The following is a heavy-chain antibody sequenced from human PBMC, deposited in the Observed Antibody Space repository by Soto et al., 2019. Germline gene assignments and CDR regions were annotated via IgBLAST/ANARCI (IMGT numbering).Heavy chain of an antibody. V-gene: IGHV1-18*04. CDR1: GYTFTSYG. CDR3: AREDRPLSWCDP. J-gene: IGHJ5*02. CDR2: ISAYNGNT. Sequence: ASVKVSCKASGYTFTSYGISWVRQAPGQGLEWMGWISAYNGNTNYAQKLQGRVTMTTDTSTSTASMELRSLRSDDTAVYYCAREDRPLSWCDPWGQGTLVTVSS.